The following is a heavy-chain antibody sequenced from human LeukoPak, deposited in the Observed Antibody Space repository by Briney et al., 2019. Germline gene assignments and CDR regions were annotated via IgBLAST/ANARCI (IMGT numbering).Heavy chain of an antibody. CDR1: GYTFTGYY. CDR2: IKPNSGGT. V-gene: IGHV1-2*02. J-gene: IGHJ4*02. CDR3: ARVARVRSGYDLSY. D-gene: IGHD5-12*01. Sequence: ASVKVSCKASGYTFTGYYMHWVRQAPGQGLEWMGWIKPNSGGTNYAQKFQGRVTMTRDTCISTAYMELSRLRSDDAAVYNCARVARVRSGYDLSYWGQGTLVTVSS.